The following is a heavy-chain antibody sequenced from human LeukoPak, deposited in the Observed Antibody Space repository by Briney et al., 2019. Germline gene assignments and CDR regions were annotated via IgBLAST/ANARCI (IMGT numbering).Heavy chain of an antibody. V-gene: IGHV4-39*01. Sequence: SETLSLTCTVSGGSISSSSYYWGWIRQPPGKGLEWIGSIYYSGSTYYNPSLKSRVTISVDTSKNQFSLKLSSVTAADTAVYYCAGLYSGYEGDYWGQGTLVTVSS. CDR1: GGSISSSSYY. J-gene: IGHJ4*02. CDR2: IYYSGST. CDR3: AGLYSGYEGDY. D-gene: IGHD5-12*01.